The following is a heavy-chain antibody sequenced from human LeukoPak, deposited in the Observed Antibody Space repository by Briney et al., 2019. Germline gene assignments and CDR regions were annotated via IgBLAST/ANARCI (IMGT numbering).Heavy chain of an antibody. CDR3: ARAASYYDILTGYPTNYYFDY. V-gene: IGHV4-30-2*01. CDR1: GCSLSSGGSS. J-gene: IGHJ4*02. CDR2: IDHSGST. Sequence: PSETLSVTCAVSGCSLSSGGSSWSWIPQPPGKCLEWFGFIDHSGSTYYHPSLKSRVTISVDRSKNQFSLKLSSVTAADTAVYYCARAASYYDILTGYPTNYYFDYWGQGTLVTVSS. D-gene: IGHD3-9*01.